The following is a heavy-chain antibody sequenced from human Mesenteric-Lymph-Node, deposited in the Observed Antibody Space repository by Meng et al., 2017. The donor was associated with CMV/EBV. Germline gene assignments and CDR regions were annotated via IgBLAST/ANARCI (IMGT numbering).Heavy chain of an antibody. V-gene: IGHV3-20*03. J-gene: IGHJ4*02. CDR3: ARGEVVVAAIPPSY. D-gene: IGHD2-15*01. CDR2: INWNGGST. CDR1: GFTFDDYG. Sequence: SGFTFDDYGMSWVRQAPGKGLEWVSGINWNGGSTGYADSVKGRFTISRDNAKNSLYLQMNSLRAEDTALYYCARGEVVVAAIPPSYWGQGTLVTVSS.